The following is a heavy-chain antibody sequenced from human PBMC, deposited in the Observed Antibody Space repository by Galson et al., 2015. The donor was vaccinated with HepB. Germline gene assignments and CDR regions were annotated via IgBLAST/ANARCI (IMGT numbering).Heavy chain of an antibody. CDR3: ARDDGGLGAVRSGWTGYFQH. CDR1: GYTFTSYH. D-gene: IGHD6-19*01. Sequence: SVKVSCKASGYTFTSYHMHWVRQAPGQGLEWMGIINPSGGSTSYAQKFQGRVTMTRDTSTSTVYMELSSLRSEDTAVYYCARDDGGLGAVRSGWTGYFQHWGQGTLVTVSS. V-gene: IGHV1-46*01. CDR2: INPSGGST. J-gene: IGHJ1*01.